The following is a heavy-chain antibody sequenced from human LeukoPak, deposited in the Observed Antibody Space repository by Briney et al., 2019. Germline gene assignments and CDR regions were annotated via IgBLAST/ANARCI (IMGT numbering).Heavy chain of an antibody. D-gene: IGHD2-15*01. CDR2: INPNSGGT. V-gene: IGHV1-2*02. CDR3: ARYQQPLTGGSYGIDY. CDR1: GYTFTGHY. Sequence: ASVKVSCKASGYTFTGHYMHWVRQAPGQGLEWMGWINPNSGGTNYAQKFQGRVTMTRDTSISTAYMELSRLRSDDTAVYYCARYQQPLTGGSYGIDYWGQGTLVTVSS. J-gene: IGHJ4*02.